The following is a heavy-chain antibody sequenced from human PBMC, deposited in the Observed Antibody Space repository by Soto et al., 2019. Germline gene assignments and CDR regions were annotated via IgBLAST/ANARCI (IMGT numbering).Heavy chain of an antibody. V-gene: IGHV3-15*01. J-gene: IGHJ5*02. CDR1: GFTFSNAW. CDR3: TTGGRRYFDWFNP. D-gene: IGHD3-9*01. Sequence: GGSLRLSCAASGFTFSNAWMSWVRQAPGKGLEWVGRIKSKTDGGTTDYAAPVKGRFTISRDDSKNTLYLQMNSLKTEDTAVYYCTTGGRRYFDWFNPWGQGTLVTVSS. CDR2: IKSKTDGGTT.